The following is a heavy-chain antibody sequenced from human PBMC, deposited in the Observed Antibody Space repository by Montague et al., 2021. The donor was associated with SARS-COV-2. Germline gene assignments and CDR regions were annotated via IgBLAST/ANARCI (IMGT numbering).Heavy chain of an antibody. D-gene: IGHD3-3*01. CDR3: AKDPHYDFWSGYYLDY. CDR2: ISGSGGST. V-gene: IGHV3-23*01. CDR1: GFTFSSYA. J-gene: IGHJ4*02. Sequence: SLRLSCAASGFTFSSYAMSWVRQAPGKGLEWVSAISGSGGSTYYADSVKGRFTIPRDNSKNTPYLQMNSLRAEDTAVYYCAKDPHYDFWSGYYLDYWGQGTLVTVSS.